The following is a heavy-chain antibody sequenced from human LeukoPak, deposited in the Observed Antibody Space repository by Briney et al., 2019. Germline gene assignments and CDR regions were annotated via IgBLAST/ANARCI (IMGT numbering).Heavy chain of an antibody. CDR2: INPNSGGT. D-gene: IGHD2-15*01. CDR3: ARDSCSGGSCYYVY. CDR1: GYTFTGYY. J-gene: IGHJ4*02. Sequence: ASVKVSCKASGYTFTGYYMHWVRQAPGQGLEWMGRINPNSGGTNYAQKFQGRVTMTRDTSISTAYMELSRLTSDDTAVYYCARDSCSGGSCYYVYWGQGTLVTVSS. V-gene: IGHV1-2*06.